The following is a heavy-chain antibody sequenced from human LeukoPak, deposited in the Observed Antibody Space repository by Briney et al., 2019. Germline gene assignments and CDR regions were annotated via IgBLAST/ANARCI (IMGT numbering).Heavy chain of an antibody. V-gene: IGHV3-23*01. CDR2: ISGSGGGT. J-gene: IGHJ4*02. Sequence: GGSLRLSCAASGFTVSSNYMSWVRQAPGKGLEWVSAISGSGGGTYYADSVKARFTISRDNSKNTLYLQMNSLRAEDTAVYYCAKVVVVPAAFDYWGQGTLVTVSS. D-gene: IGHD2-2*01. CDR3: AKVVVVPAAFDY. CDR1: GFTVSSNY.